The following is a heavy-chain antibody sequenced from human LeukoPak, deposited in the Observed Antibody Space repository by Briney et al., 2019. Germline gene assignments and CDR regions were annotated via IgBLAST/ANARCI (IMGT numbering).Heavy chain of an antibody. CDR2: INPTGGST. CDR3: AREFSIRNGYNEVAQKCHDY. J-gene: IGHJ4*02. D-gene: IGHD5-24*01. V-gene: IGHV1-46*01. CDR1: GYTFTSYY. Sequence: GASVKVSCKASGYTFTSYYMHWVRQAPGQGLEWMGVINPTGGSTTYAPKFQGRVTMTRDTSTSTVYMELSSLRSEDTAVYYRAREFSIRNGYNEVAQKCHDYWGQGTLVTVSS.